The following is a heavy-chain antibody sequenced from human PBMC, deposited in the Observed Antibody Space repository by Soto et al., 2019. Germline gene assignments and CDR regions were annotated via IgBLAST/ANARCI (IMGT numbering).Heavy chain of an antibody. CDR3: AKSATMATTYLDF. CDR2: ISHSSTST. Sequence: EVQLLESGGALVQPGGSLRLSCAASGFAFTNYAMSWVRQAPGKGLEWISAISHSSTSTYYVDSVKGRFTITTDISKSTVSLQMNGLRAEDTAIYYCAKSATMATTYLDFWGQGTLVAVSS. J-gene: IGHJ4*02. D-gene: IGHD1-7*01. CDR1: GFAFTNYA. V-gene: IGHV3-23*01.